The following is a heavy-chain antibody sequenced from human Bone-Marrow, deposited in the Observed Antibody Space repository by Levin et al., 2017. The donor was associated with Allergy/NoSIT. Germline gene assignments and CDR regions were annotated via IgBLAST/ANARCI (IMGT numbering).Heavy chain of an antibody. V-gene: IGHV3-53*01. CDR3: ARGAPYRVGTSYYFDL. CDR2: LYSGGSA. CDR1: GLTVSDNY. Sequence: GGSLRLSCVASGLTVSDNYMSWVRQAPGKGLEWVSTLYSGGSAFYADSVKGRFTTSRDNSKNTLYLQMDTLTAEDTAAYYCARGAPYRVGTSYYFDLWGQGTLVTVSS. J-gene: IGHJ4*02. D-gene: IGHD1-26*01.